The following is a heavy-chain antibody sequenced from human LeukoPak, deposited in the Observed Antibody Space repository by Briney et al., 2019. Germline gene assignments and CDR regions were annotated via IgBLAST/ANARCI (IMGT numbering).Heavy chain of an antibody. CDR3: ARDRLEAVTDDDYFDY. J-gene: IGHJ4*02. CDR2: IWYDGSNK. CDR1: GFTFSTYG. V-gene: IGHV3-33*01. D-gene: IGHD2-21*02. Sequence: GGSLRLSCTASGFTFSTYGMHWVRQAPGKGPEWVALIWYDGSNKYYGDSVKGRFTISRDNSKNTVYLQMNSLRAEDTGVYYCARDRLEAVTDDDYFDYWGQGTLVTVSS.